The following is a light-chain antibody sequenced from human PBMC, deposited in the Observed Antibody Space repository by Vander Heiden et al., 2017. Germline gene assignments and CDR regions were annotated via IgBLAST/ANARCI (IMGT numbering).Light chain of an antibody. CDR3: AAWDDSLNGQI. CDR2: SNN. Sequence: QSVLTQPPSASGTPGQRVTISCSGSSSNTGSNTVNWYQQRPGTAPKLLIYSNNQRPSGVPDRFSGSKSGTSAALASSGLQSEDEADYYCAAWDDSLNGQIFGGGTKLTVL. J-gene: IGLJ2*01. CDR1: SSNTGSNT. V-gene: IGLV1-44*01.